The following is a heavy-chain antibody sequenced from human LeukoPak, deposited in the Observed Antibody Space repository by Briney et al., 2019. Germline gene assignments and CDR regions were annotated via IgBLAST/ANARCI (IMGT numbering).Heavy chain of an antibody. V-gene: IGHV4-34*01. Sequence: SETLSLTCAVYGGSFSGYYWSWLRQPPGKGLEWIGEINHSGSTNYNPSLKSRVTISVDTSKNQFSLKLSSVTAADTAVYYCARDMDIVVVPAATAYFDYWGQGTLVTVSS. J-gene: IGHJ4*02. D-gene: IGHD2-2*03. CDR1: GGSFSGYY. CDR3: ARDMDIVVVPAATAYFDY. CDR2: INHSGST.